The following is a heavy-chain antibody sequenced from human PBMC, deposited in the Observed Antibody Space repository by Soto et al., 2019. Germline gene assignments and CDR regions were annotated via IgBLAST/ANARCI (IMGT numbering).Heavy chain of an antibody. CDR1: GFTFSSYA. Sequence: PGGSLRLSCAASGFTFSSYAMNWVRQAPGKGLEWVALISYDGSNKYYTNSVKGRFTISRDGSKNALFLLMDSLGAADMAVYYCGRCTSTSCHLGSDYWGQGTLVTVSS. V-gene: IGHV3-30-3*01. J-gene: IGHJ4*02. CDR3: GRCTSTSCHLGSDY. CDR2: ISYDGSNK. D-gene: IGHD2-2*01.